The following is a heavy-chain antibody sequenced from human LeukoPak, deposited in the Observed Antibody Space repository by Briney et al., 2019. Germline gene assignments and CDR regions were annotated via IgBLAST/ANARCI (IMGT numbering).Heavy chain of an antibody. J-gene: IGHJ6*03. D-gene: IGHD6-13*01. CDR1: GGSISSGSYY. Sequence: TSETLSLTCTVSGGSISSGSYYWSWIRQPAGKGLEWIGRIYTSGSTNYNPSLKSRVTISVDTSKNQFSLKLSSVTAADTAVYYCARADYSSTWSHDYYYMDVWGKGTTVTVSS. CDR2: IYTSGST. CDR3: ARADYSSTWSHDYYYMDV. V-gene: IGHV4-61*02.